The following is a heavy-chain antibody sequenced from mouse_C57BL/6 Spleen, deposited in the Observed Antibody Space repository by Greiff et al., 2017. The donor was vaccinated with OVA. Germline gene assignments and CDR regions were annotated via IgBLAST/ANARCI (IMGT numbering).Heavy chain of an antibody. CDR3: ARSLGQTFDY. D-gene: IGHD3-3*01. Sequence: QVQLKESGPELVKPGASVKISCKASGYSFTSYYIHWVKQRPGQGLEWIGWIYPGSGNTKYNEKFKGKATLTADTSSSTAYMQLSSLTSEDSAVYYCARSLGQTFDYWGQGTTLTVSS. V-gene: IGHV1-66*01. CDR2: IYPGSGNT. CDR1: GYSFTSYY. J-gene: IGHJ2*01.